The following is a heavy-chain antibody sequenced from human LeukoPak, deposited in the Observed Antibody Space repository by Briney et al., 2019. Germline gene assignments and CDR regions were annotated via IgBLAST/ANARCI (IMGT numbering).Heavy chain of an antibody. CDR3: ARVTSGWYSIDY. V-gene: IGHV4-61*01. CDR2: IYYTGNT. J-gene: IGHJ4*02. CDR1: GDSISSGSYY. Sequence: SETLSLTCTVSGDSISSGSYYWSWIRQPPGKGLEWIGYIYYTGNTNYNPSLKSRVTISVDTSKNQFSLKLTSLTAADTAVYYCARVTSGWYSIDYWGQGTLVTVSS. D-gene: IGHD6-19*01.